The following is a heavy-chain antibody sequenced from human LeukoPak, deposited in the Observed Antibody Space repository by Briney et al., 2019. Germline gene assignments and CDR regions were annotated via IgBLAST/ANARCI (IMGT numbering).Heavy chain of an antibody. D-gene: IGHD6-13*01. Sequence: GGSLRLSCVASGFSFSSYWMSWVRQTPGKGLEGVANIKQEGSASYYVDCVTGRFTISRDHAMNSMYLQMNSLRVEDTAVYYCARDPGIAAAGTVGYFDSWGQGILVTVSS. J-gene: IGHJ4*02. CDR2: IKQEGSAS. V-gene: IGHV3-7*01. CDR1: GFSFSSYW. CDR3: ARDPGIAAAGTVGYFDS.